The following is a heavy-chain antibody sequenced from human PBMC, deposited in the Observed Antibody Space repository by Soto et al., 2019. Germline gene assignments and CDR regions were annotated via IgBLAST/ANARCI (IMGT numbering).Heavy chain of an antibody. Sequence: GESLKISCKGSGYSFTSYWIGWVRQMPGKGLEWMGIIYPGDSDTRYSPSFQGQVTISADKSISTAYLQWSSLKASDTAMYYCARHESADYDFWSGYYTWGQGTLVTVSS. CDR3: ARHESADYDFWSGYYT. V-gene: IGHV5-51*01. J-gene: IGHJ4*02. D-gene: IGHD3-3*01. CDR1: GYSFTSYW. CDR2: IYPGDSDT.